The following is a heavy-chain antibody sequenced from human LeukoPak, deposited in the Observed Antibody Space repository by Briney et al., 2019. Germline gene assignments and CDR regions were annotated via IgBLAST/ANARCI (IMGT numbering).Heavy chain of an antibody. CDR2: IYYSGST. Sequence: SGTLSLTCIVSGGSISSGDYYWRWIRQPPGKGLEWIGSIYYSGSTYYNPSLKSRVTISVDTSKNQFSLKLSSVTAADTAVYYCARNDIVLMVYAIGSSWFDPWGQGTLVTVSS. D-gene: IGHD2-8*01. CDR1: GGSISSGDYY. CDR3: ARNDIVLMVYAIGSSWFDP. J-gene: IGHJ5*02. V-gene: IGHV4-39*01.